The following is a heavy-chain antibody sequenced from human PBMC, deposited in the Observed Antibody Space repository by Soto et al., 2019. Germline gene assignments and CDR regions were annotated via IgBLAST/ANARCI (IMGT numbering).Heavy chain of an antibody. CDR3: ARVEIDSYYYYYMDV. V-gene: IGHV5-51*01. CDR2: IYPGDSDT. Sequence: PGESLKISFKGSGYSFTSYWIGWVRQMPGKGLEWMGIIYPGDSDTRYSPSFQGQVTISADKSISTAYLQWSSLKASDTAMYYCARVEIDSYYYYYMDVWGRGTTVTVSS. CDR1: GYSFTSYW. J-gene: IGHJ6*03. D-gene: IGHD3-10*01.